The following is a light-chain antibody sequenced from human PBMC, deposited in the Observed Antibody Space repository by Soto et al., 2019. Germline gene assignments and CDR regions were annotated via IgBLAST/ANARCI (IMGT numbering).Light chain of an antibody. J-gene: IGKJ2*01. CDR1: QGVGDW. CDR2: HAS. CDR3: QQGKTFPYT. Sequence: IQMTQSPSTVSASLGDAINITCRAAQGVGDWLAWYQQRPGKAPKLLIFHASTLQSGVPPRFSGSRSGTTFTLSVSGLQREDFATYYCQQGKTFPYTFGQGTRLEI. V-gene: IGKV1-12*01.